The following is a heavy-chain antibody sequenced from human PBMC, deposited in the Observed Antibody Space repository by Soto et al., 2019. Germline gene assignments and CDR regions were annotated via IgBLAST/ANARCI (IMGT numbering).Heavy chain of an antibody. CDR2: INHSGST. Sequence: SETLSLTCAVYGGSFSGYYWSWIRQPPGKGLEWIGEINHSGSTNYNPSLKSRVTISVDTSKNQFSLKLSSVTAADTAVYYCARVQREEAAAYYFDYWGQGTLVTVSS. V-gene: IGHV4-34*01. J-gene: IGHJ4*02. CDR1: GGSFSGYY. CDR3: ARVQREEAAAYYFDY. D-gene: IGHD2-15*01.